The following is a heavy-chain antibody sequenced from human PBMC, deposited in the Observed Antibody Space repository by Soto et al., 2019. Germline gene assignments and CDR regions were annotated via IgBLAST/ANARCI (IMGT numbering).Heavy chain of an antibody. CDR3: ARGARYSGYDD. V-gene: IGHV4-31*03. CDR1: GGSISSGGYY. Sequence: PSETLSLTCTVSGGSISSGGYYWSWIRQHPGKGLEWIGYIYYSGSTYYNPSLKSRATISVDTSKNQFSLKLSSVTAADTAVYYCARGARYSGYDDWGQGNLVTVSS. J-gene: IGHJ4*02. D-gene: IGHD5-12*01. CDR2: IYYSGST.